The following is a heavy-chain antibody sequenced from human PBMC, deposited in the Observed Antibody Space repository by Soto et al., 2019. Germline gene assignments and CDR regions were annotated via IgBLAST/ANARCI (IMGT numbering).Heavy chain of an antibody. CDR3: ARAFAAMTSGDYYYYGMDV. J-gene: IGHJ6*02. V-gene: IGHV4-4*02. CDR2: IYHSGST. Sequence: SETLSLTCAVSGGSISSSHWWSWVRQPPGKGLEWIGEIYHSGSTNYNPSLKSRVTISVDKSKNRFSLKLSSVTAADTAVYYCARAFAAMTSGDYYYYGMDVWGQGTTVT. D-gene: IGHD5-18*01. CDR1: GGSISSSHW.